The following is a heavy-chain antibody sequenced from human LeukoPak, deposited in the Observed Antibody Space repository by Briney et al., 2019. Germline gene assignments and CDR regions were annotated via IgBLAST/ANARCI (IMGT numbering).Heavy chain of an antibody. J-gene: IGHJ4*02. CDR3: ARVGYYYDSSGYYLD. CDR2: INWNGGST. V-gene: IGHV3-20*04. Sequence: GGSLRLSCAASGFTFADYGMSWVRQAPGKGLEWVSGINWNGGSTGYADSVKGRFTISRDNAKNSLYLQMNSLRAEDTALYYCARVGYYYDSSGYYLDWGQGTLVTVSS. D-gene: IGHD3-22*01. CDR1: GFTFADYG.